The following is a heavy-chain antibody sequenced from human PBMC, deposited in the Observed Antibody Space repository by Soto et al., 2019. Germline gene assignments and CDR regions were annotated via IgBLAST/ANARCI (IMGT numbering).Heavy chain of an antibody. CDR3: AALFDTAIPSYYGMDV. CDR1: GYSFTSYD. CDR2: MNPNSGNT. J-gene: IGHJ6*02. Sequence: XSVKVSCNASGYSFTSYDINWVRQATGQGLEWMGWMNPNSGNTGYAQKFQGRVTMTRNTSISTAYMELSSLRSEDTAVYYCAALFDTAIPSYYGMDVWGQGTTVTV. D-gene: IGHD5-18*01. V-gene: IGHV1-8*01.